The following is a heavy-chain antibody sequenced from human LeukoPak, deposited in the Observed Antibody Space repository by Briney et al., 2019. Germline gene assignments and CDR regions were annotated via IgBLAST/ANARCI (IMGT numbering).Heavy chain of an antibody. CDR3: ARQGCSSTSCYLSPDY. J-gene: IGHJ4*02. Sequence: GESLKISCKGSGYSFTSYWIGWVRQTPGKGLEWMGIIYPGDSDTRYSPSFQGQVTISADKSISTAYLQWSSLKASDTAMYYCARQGCSSTSCYLSPDYWGQGTLVTVSS. V-gene: IGHV5-51*01. D-gene: IGHD2-2*01. CDR1: GYSFTSYW. CDR2: IYPGDSDT.